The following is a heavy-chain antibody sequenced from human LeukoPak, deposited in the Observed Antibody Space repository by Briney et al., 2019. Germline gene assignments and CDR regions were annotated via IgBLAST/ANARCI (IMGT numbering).Heavy chain of an antibody. Sequence: GESLQISCQGSGYNFPIYWIGWVRQVPGQGLEWMGIIYPDDSNTIYGPSFQGQVTISADKSINTAYLEWSSLKASDTAIHYCARQGAAGKYYYYYMDVWGKGTTVTVSS. J-gene: IGHJ6*03. CDR1: GYNFPIYW. V-gene: IGHV5-51*01. D-gene: IGHD6-13*01. CDR2: IYPDDSNT. CDR3: ARQGAAGKYYYYYMDV.